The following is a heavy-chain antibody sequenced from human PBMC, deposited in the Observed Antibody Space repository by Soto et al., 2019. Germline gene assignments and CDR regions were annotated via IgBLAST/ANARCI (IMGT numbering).Heavy chain of an antibody. CDR3: ARAGATISDSWFDP. CDR2: FHHNGNT. Sequence: PSETLSLTCTVSGGSISSTSYFWGWIRQPPGKGLEWIGSFHHNGNTYYSPSLKSRVTISVDTSKNRFSLKVNSVTAADTAVYYCARAGATISDSWFDPWGQGTLVTVSS. D-gene: IGHD5-12*01. J-gene: IGHJ5*02. V-gene: IGHV4-39*01. CDR1: GGSISSTSYF.